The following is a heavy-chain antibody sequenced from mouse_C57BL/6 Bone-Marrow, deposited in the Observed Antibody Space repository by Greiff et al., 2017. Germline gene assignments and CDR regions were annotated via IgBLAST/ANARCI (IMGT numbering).Heavy chain of an antibody. D-gene: IGHD2-3*01. CDR1: GYTFTSYT. CDR3: ACYDGYYVWYFDV. CDR2: INPSSGYT. V-gene: IGHV1-4*01. J-gene: IGHJ1*03. Sequence: VKLVESGAELARPGASVKMSCKASGYTFTSYTMHWVKQRPGQGLEWIGYINPSSGYTKYNQKFKDKATLTADKSSSTAYMQLSILTSEDSAVYYCACYDGYYVWYFDVWGTGTTVTVSA.